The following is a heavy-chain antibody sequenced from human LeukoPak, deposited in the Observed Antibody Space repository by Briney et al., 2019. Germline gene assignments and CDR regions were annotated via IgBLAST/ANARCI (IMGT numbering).Heavy chain of an antibody. V-gene: IGHV4-39*07. J-gene: IGHJ6*03. CDR1: GGSISSSSYY. Sequence: SETLSLTCTVSGGSISSSSYYWGWIRQPPGKGLEWIGSIYYSGSTYYNPSLKSRVTISVDTSKNQFSLKLSSVTAADTAVYYCARGPPPYYYYMDVWGKGTTVTVSS. CDR2: IYYSGST. CDR3: ARGPPPYYYYMDV.